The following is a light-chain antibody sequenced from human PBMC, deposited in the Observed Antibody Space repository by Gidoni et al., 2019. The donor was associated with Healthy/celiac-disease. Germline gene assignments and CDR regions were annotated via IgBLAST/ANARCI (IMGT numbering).Light chain of an antibody. V-gene: IGKV1-39*01. CDR2: AAS. Sequence: DIQMTQPPSSLSASVGDRVTITCRASQSISSYLNWYQQKPGKAPKLLIYAASSLQSGVPSRFSGCGSVTDFTLTISSLQPEDFATYYCQQSYSTLLTFGGGTKVEIK. CDR3: QQSYSTLLT. J-gene: IGKJ4*01. CDR1: QSISSY.